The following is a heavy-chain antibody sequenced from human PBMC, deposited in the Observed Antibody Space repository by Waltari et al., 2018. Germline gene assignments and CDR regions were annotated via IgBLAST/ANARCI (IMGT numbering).Heavy chain of an antibody. CDR1: GYGFDSYW. CDR3: ARRFMTGEGLTLNWLDP. V-gene: IGHV5-51*01. CDR2: IYPGDSDT. J-gene: IGHJ5*02. Sequence: VQLVQSGAEVKKPGESLRISCRDSGYGFDSYWIAWVRQRPGKGLEGMGHIYPGDSDTRYNPSFQGQVTSSADKSVTTVYLQWSSLKTSDSGIYYCARRFMTGEGLTLNWLDPWGQGTLVTVSS. D-gene: IGHD3-16*01.